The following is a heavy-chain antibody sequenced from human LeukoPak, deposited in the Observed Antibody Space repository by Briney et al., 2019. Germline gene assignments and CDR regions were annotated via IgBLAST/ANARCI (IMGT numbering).Heavy chain of an antibody. Sequence: PGGSLRLSCAASGFTFSGSAMHWVRQASGKGLEWVGRIRSKANSYATAYAASVKGRFTISRDDSKNTLYLQVNSLKTEDTAVYYCTTEGKGGSLLAGYWGQGTLVTVSS. D-gene: IGHD6-13*01. V-gene: IGHV3-73*01. CDR2: IRSKANSYAT. CDR3: TTEGKGGSLLAGY. J-gene: IGHJ4*02. CDR1: GFTFSGSA.